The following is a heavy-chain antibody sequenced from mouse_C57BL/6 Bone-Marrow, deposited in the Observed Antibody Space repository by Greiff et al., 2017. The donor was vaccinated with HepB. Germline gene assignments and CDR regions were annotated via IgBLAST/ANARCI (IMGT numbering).Heavy chain of an antibody. V-gene: IGHV1-59*01. CDR3: ARDLIYYDYDGGY. D-gene: IGHD2-4*01. CDR2: IDPSDSYT. J-gene: IGHJ2*01. Sequence: QVQLQQPGAELVRPGTSVKLSCKASGYTFTSYWMHWVKQRPGQGLEWIGVIDPSDSYTNYNQKFKGKATLTVDTSSSTAYMQLSSLTSEDSAVYYCARDLIYYDYDGGYWGQGTTLTVSS. CDR1: GYTFTSYW.